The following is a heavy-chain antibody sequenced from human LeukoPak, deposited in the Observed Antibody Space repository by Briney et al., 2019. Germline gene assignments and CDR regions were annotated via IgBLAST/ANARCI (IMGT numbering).Heavy chain of an antibody. D-gene: IGHD2-2*01. CDR1: GYTFTSYD. J-gene: IGHJ5*02. CDR3: ARFLTHCSSTSCYLRGWFDP. CDR2: MNPNSGNT. Sequence: ASVKVSCKASGYTFTSYDINWVRQATGQGLEWMGWMNPNSGNTGYAQKFQGRVTMTRNTSISTAYMELSSLRSEVTAVYYCARFLTHCSSTSCYLRGWFDPWGQGTLVTVSS. V-gene: IGHV1-8*01.